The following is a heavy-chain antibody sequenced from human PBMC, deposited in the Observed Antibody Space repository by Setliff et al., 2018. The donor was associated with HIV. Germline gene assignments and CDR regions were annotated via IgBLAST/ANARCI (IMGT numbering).Heavy chain of an antibody. CDR3: ATQTGFYNSHWYDY. CDR1: GLLFYNYW. V-gene: IGHV3-7*01. D-gene: IGHD6-13*01. J-gene: IGHJ4*02. CDR2: IKQDGSDM. Sequence: GGSLRLSCVASGLLFYNYWMTWLRRAPGSGLEGVANIKQDGSDMHYIESVKGRFTIFRDNAKNSVFLQMNSLRAEDTGFYYCATQTGFYNSHWYDYWGQGTMVTVSS.